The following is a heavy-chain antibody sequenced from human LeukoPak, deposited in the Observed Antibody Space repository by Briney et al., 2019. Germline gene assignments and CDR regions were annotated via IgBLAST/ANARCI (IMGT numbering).Heavy chain of an antibody. J-gene: IGHJ3*02. CDR2: ISSSSYT. Sequence: GSLRLSCAASGFTVRSNYMGWVRQAPGKGLEWVSYISSSSYTNYADSVKGRFTISRDNAKNSLYLQMNSLRAEDTAVYYCARIITMVRGVPGAFDIWGQGTMVTVSS. D-gene: IGHD3-10*01. CDR3: ARIITMVRGVPGAFDI. CDR1: GFTVRSNY. V-gene: IGHV3-11*06.